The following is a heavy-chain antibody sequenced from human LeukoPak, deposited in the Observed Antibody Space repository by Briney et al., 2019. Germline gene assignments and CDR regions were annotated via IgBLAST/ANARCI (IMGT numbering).Heavy chain of an antibody. V-gene: IGHV4-39*02. J-gene: IGHJ4*02. D-gene: IGHD2-8*01. Sequence: AETLSLTCTVSGGTISGSSYYRGWIRQPPGKGLEWIGSIYYSGSTYYNPSLKSRVTISVDTSKNHFSLKLSSVTAADTAVYYCTRREGYCSNGICYIFYDYWGQGTLVTVSS. CDR3: TRREGYCSNGICYIFYDY. CDR2: IYYSGST. CDR1: GGTISGSSYY.